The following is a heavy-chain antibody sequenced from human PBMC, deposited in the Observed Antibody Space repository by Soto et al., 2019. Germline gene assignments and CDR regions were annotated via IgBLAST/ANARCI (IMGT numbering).Heavy chain of an antibody. D-gene: IGHD3-9*01. Sequence: PGGSLRLSCAASGFTFSTYTMSWVRQAPGKGLEWVGFIRSKAYGGTTEYAASVKGRFTISRDDSKSIAYLQMNSLKTEDTAVYYCTREPDYDILTGPDYWGQGTLVTVSS. CDR1: GFTFSTYT. CDR3: TREPDYDILTGPDY. CDR2: IRSKAYGGTT. J-gene: IGHJ4*02. V-gene: IGHV3-49*04.